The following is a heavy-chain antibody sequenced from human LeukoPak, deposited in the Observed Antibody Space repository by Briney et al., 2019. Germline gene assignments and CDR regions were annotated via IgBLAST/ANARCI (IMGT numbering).Heavy chain of an antibody. D-gene: IGHD6-13*01. Sequence: ASVKVSCKASGYTFTSYYMHWVRQAPGQGLEWMGIINPGGGSTSYAQKFQGRVTMTRDTSTSTVYMELSSLRSEDTAVYYCAREGGAAAGTRRGYFQHWGQGTLVTVSS. J-gene: IGHJ1*01. CDR3: AREGGAAAGTRRGYFQH. V-gene: IGHV1-46*01. CDR1: GYTFTSYY. CDR2: INPGGGST.